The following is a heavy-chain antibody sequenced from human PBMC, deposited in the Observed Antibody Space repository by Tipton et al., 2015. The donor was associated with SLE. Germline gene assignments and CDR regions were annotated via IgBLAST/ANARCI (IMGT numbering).Heavy chain of an antibody. D-gene: IGHD6-19*01. CDR3: ARGIAVAAPAFDI. V-gene: IGHV4-34*01. CDR2: INHSR. Sequence: TLSLTCAVYGGSFSGYYWSWIRQPPGKGLEWIGEINHSRSTISVDTSKNQFSLKLSSVTAADTAVYYCARGIAVAAPAFDIWGQGTMVTVSS. CDR1: GGSFSGYY. J-gene: IGHJ3*02.